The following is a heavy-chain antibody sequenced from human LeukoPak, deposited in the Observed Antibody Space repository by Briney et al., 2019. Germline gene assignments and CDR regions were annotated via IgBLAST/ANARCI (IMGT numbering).Heavy chain of an antibody. CDR1: GGSISSYY. D-gene: IGHD6-6*01. V-gene: IGHV4-59*01. Sequence: PSETLSLTCTVSGGSISSYYWNWIRKPPGRGLEWIGYIYYSGSTNYNPSLKSRVTISVDTSKNQFSLKLSFVTAADTAVYYCARGSIAARNDAFDIWGQRTMVTVSS. CDR3: ARGSIAARNDAFDI. J-gene: IGHJ3*02. CDR2: IYYSGST.